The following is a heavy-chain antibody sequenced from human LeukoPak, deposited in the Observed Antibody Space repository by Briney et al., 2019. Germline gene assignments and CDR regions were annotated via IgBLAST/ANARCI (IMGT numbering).Heavy chain of an antibody. V-gene: IGHV4-31*03. J-gene: IGHJ5*02. D-gene: IGHD2-2*02. Sequence: PSQTLSLTCTVSGGSISSRGYYWSWIRQHPGKGLEWIGYIYYSGSTYYNPSLKSRVTISVDTSKNQFSLKLSSVTAADTAVYYCARSRYCSSTSCYSRENWFDPWGQGTLVTVSS. CDR3: ARSRYCSSTSCYSRENWFDP. CDR1: GGSISSRGYY. CDR2: IYYSGST.